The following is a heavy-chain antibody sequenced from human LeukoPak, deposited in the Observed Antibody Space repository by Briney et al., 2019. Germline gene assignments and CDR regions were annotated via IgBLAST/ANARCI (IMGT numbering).Heavy chain of an antibody. CDR2: IYYSGST. Sequence: SETLSLTCSVSGGSISSYYWSWIRQPPGKGLEWIGYIYYSGSTNYNPSLKSRVTISVDTSKNQFSLKLSSVTAADTAVYYCAIGLYSSSWYYFDYWGQGTLVTVSS. V-gene: IGHV4-59*08. D-gene: IGHD6-13*01. CDR1: GGSISSYY. J-gene: IGHJ4*02. CDR3: AIGLYSSSWYYFDY.